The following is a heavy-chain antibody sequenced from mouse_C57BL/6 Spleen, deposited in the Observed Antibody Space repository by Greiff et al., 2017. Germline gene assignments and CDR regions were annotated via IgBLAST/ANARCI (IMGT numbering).Heavy chain of an antibody. CDR1: GYTFTDYY. Sequence: EVQLQQSGPELVKPGASVKISCKASGYTFTDYYMNWVKQSHGKSLEWIGDINPNNGGTSYNQKFKGKATLTVDKSSSTAYMELRSLTSEDSAVYYCARRRSSHHWYAMDYWGQGTSVTVSS. V-gene: IGHV1-26*01. CDR2: INPNNGGT. D-gene: IGHD1-1*01. CDR3: ARRRSSHHWYAMDY. J-gene: IGHJ4*01.